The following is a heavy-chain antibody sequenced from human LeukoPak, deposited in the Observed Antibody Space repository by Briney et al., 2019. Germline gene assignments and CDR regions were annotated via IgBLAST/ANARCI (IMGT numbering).Heavy chain of an antibody. Sequence: GGSLRLSCAASGFTFSSYTMSWVRQAPGKGLEWVSTITTSDGNTYYADSVKGRFTISRDNSKNTLYLQMNSLRAEDTAVYYCAKRYCSSTSCYDGYGMDVWGQGTTVTVSS. CDR3: AKRYCSSTSCYDGYGMDV. V-gene: IGHV3-23*01. CDR2: ITTSDGNT. CDR1: GFTFSSYT. J-gene: IGHJ6*02. D-gene: IGHD2-2*01.